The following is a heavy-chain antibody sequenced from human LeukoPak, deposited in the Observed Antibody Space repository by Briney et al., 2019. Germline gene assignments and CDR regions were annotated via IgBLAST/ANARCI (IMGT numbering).Heavy chain of an antibody. Sequence: SETLSLTCAVYGGSFCGYYWSWLRQPPGKGLEWGGEINHSGSTTYTPSLKSRVTISLDTSKKPFFLTLSSVPAADTAIYYCARQTYITGGVGGQGTTVTVSS. CDR2: INHSGST. CDR3: ARQTYITGGV. V-gene: IGHV4-34*01. J-gene: IGHJ6*02. D-gene: IGHD1-14*01. CDR1: GGSFCGYY.